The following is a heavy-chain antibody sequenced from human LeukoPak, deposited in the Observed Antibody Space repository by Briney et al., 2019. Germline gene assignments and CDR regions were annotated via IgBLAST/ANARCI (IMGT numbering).Heavy chain of an antibody. Sequence: ASVKVSCKASGYTFTSYDINWVRQATGQGLEWMGWMNPNSGNTGYAQKFQGRVTMTRNTSIGTAYMELSSLRSEDTAVYYCARYRVVVPAAITHRYPYGMDVWGQGTTVTVSS. V-gene: IGHV1-8*01. CDR2: MNPNSGNT. D-gene: IGHD2-2*02. CDR1: GYTFTSYD. CDR3: ARYRVVVPAAITHRYPYGMDV. J-gene: IGHJ6*02.